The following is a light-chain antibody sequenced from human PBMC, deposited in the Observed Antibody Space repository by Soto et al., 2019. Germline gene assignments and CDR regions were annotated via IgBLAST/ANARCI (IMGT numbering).Light chain of an antibody. CDR1: SSNIGAGYD. Sequence: QSVLTQPPSVSGAPGQGVTISCTGSSSNIGAGYDVHWYQQLPGTAPKLLIFGYTSRPSGVPDRFSGSKSGTSASLAITGLQAEDEADYYCQSYDSSLSGYVFGTGTKLTVL. CDR2: GYT. CDR3: QSYDSSLSGYV. V-gene: IGLV1-40*01. J-gene: IGLJ1*01.